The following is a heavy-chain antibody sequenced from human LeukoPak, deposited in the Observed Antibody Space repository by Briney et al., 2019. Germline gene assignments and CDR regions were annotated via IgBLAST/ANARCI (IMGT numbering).Heavy chain of an antibody. CDR1: GFTFSDYA. V-gene: IGHV3-30-3*01. D-gene: IGHD2-2*01. CDR3: AKASCSSSSCYCFDN. J-gene: IGHJ4*02. CDR2: ISFDGSNK. Sequence: PGGSLRLSCAASGFTFSDYAMHWVRQAPGEGLEWVAVISFDGSNKYYADSVKGRFTISRDSSKNTLYLQMNSLRAEDTAVYYCAKASCSSSSCYCFDNWGQGTLVTVSS.